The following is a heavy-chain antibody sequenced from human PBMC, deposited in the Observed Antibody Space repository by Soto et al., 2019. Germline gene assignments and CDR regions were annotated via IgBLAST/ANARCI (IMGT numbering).Heavy chain of an antibody. Sequence: GASVKVSCKASGGTFSSYTISWVRQAPGQGLEWMGRIIPILGIANYAQKFQGRVTITADKSTSTAYMELRSLRSDDTAVYYCARDKITGLFDYSGQGTLVTVSS. CDR2: IIPILGIA. V-gene: IGHV1-69*04. D-gene: IGHD2-8*02. CDR3: ARDKITGLFDY. CDR1: GGTFSSYT. J-gene: IGHJ4*02.